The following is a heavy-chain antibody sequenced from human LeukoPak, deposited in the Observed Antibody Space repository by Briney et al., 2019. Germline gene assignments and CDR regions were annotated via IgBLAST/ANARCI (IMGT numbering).Heavy chain of an antibody. Sequence: PRASLQISCQCSGSIFTSYWIAGVRPLPGKGLEWMGIIYPGDSETRYSPSLQGQFTISANKSSSTAYLQWSSLKASDTAMYYCARRIAVSATFDYWGQGTLVTVSS. CDR2: IYPGDSET. CDR3: ARRIAVSATFDY. D-gene: IGHD6-13*01. V-gene: IGHV5-51*01. CDR1: GSIFTSYW. J-gene: IGHJ4*02.